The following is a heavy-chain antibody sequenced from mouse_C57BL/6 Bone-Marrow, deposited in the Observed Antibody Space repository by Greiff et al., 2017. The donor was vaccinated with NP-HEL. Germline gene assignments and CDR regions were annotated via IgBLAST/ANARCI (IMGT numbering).Heavy chain of an antibody. D-gene: IGHD3-1*01. V-gene: IGHV1-55*01. CDR3: ARWGSWLAY. CDR1: GYTFTSYW. J-gene: IGHJ3*01. Sequence: QVQLQQPGAELVKPGASVKMSCKASGYTFTSYWITWVKQRPGQGLEWIGDIYPGSGSTNYNEKFKSKATLTVDASSSTAYMQLSSLRSEDCAVYYCARWGSWLAYWGQGTLVTVSA. CDR2: IYPGSGST.